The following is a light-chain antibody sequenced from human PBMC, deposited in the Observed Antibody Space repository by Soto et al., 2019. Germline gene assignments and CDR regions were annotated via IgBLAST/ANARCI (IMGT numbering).Light chain of an antibody. CDR3: QHFRA. Sequence: DIQMTQSPSSLSASVGDRVTITCRASQSISSYLNWYQQKPGKAPKLLIYAASSLQSGVPSRFSGSGSGTDFTLTISSLQPEDFVLYYCQHFRAFGQGTRLEIK. CDR2: AAS. J-gene: IGKJ5*01. V-gene: IGKV1-39*01. CDR1: QSISSY.